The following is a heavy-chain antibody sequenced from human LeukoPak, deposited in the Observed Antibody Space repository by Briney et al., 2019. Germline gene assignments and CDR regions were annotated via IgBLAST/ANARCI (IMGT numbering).Heavy chain of an antibody. J-gene: IGHJ4*02. Sequence: GGSLRLSCAASGFNFRNYAMHWVRQAPGKEPEWVALIRFDGSHKYYADSVKGRFTISRDNAKNTLYLQMNSLRAEDTAVYYCARRGTAGTGDYWGQGTLVTVSS. CDR2: IRFDGSHK. CDR1: GFNFRNYA. V-gene: IGHV3-33*01. CDR3: ARRGTAGTGDY. D-gene: IGHD6-13*01.